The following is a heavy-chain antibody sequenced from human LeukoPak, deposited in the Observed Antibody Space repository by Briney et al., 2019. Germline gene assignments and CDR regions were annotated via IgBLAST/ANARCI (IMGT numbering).Heavy chain of an antibody. D-gene: IGHD3-10*01. CDR2: IYYSGST. J-gene: IGHJ4*02. CDR3: ARDVVGPGFNYYGSGSYYDY. Sequence: PSETLSLTCTVSGGSISSYYWSWIRQPPGKGLEWIGYIYYSGSTNYNPSLKSRVTLSVDTSKNQFSLKLSSVTAADTAVYYCARDVVGPGFNYYGSGSYYDYWGQGTLVTVSS. V-gene: IGHV4-59*01. CDR1: GGSISSYY.